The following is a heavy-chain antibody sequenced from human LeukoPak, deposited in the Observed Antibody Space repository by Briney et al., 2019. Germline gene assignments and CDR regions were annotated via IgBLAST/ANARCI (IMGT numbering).Heavy chain of an antibody. J-gene: IGHJ3*02. V-gene: IGHV1-2*02. CDR2: INPNSGGT. Sequence: ASVKVSCKASGYTFTGYYMHWVRQAPGQGLEWMGWINPNSGGTNYAQKFQGRVTMTRDTSISTAYMELSRLRSDDTAVYYCARDKGSSGYFLSYDAFDIWGQGTMVTVSS. D-gene: IGHD3-22*01. CDR1: GYTFTGYY. CDR3: ARDKGSSGYFLSYDAFDI.